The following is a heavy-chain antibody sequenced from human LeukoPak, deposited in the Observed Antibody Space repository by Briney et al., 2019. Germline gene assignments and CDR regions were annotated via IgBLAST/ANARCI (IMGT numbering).Heavy chain of an antibody. CDR1: GGSISSYY. CDR2: IYYSGST. J-gene: IGHJ5*02. Sequence: KPSETLSLTCTVSGGSISSYYWSWIRQPPGKGLEWIGYIYYSGSTNYNPSLKSRVTISVDTSKNQFSLKLSSVTAADTAVYYCARAGRSPSSGFDPWGQGTLVTVSS. V-gene: IGHV4-59*08. D-gene: IGHD6-13*01. CDR3: ARAGRSPSSGFDP.